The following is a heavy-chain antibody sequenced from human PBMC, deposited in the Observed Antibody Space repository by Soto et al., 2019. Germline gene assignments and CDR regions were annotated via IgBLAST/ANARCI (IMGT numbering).Heavy chain of an antibody. J-gene: IGHJ4*02. CDR2: INFGGSTT. Sequence: EVQLVQSGGDLVPPGGSLRLSCAASGFTFSSYSLNWVRQAPGKGLEWLAFINFGGSTTYYADSVKGRFTISRDNAKNSLFLQMDSLRAEDTAVYYCVKESPELDYWDQGTLVTVSS. V-gene: IGHV3-48*01. CDR3: VKESPELDY. CDR1: GFTFSSYS.